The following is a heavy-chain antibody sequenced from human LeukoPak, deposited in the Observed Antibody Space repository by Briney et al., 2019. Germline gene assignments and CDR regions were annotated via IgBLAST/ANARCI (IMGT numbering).Heavy chain of an antibody. Sequence: PGGSLRLSCAASGFTFSAFAMTWVRQAPGKGLEWVSTITDDGYNTYSADSVKGRITFSRDNSKNTLSLQLRSLRAEDTAVYYCAGEVQAYFDYWGQGTLVTVSS. CDR2: ITDDGYNT. J-gene: IGHJ4*02. CDR1: GFTFSAFA. V-gene: IGHV3-23*01. CDR3: AGEVQAYFDY. D-gene: IGHD1-26*01.